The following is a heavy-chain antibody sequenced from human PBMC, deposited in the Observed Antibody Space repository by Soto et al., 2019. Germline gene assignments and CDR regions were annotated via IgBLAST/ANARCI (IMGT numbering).Heavy chain of an antibody. CDR1: GFTFSDYY. CDR2: ISSSGSTI. CDR3: ARDRSSSSWYYYYYGMDV. Sequence: EGSLRLSCAASGFTFSDYYMSWIRQAPGKGLEWVSYISSSGSTIYYADSVKGRFTISRDNAKNSLYLQMNSLRAEDTAVYYCARDRSSSSWYYYYYGMDVWGQGTTVTVSS. V-gene: IGHV3-11*01. J-gene: IGHJ6*02. D-gene: IGHD6-6*01.